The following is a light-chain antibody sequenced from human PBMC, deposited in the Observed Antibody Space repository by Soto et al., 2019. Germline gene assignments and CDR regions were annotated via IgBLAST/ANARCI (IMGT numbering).Light chain of an antibody. Sequence: DIQMTQSPSSLSASVGDRVTITCRASQGIIHYLAWYQQKPGKVPKLLIYEASNLQSGVPSRFRGGGSGTEFTRTISSLQPEDVETYYCQNFDSAPRTCGQGTKVEIK. J-gene: IGKJ1*01. CDR2: EAS. CDR3: QNFDSAPRT. V-gene: IGKV1-27*01. CDR1: QGIIHY.